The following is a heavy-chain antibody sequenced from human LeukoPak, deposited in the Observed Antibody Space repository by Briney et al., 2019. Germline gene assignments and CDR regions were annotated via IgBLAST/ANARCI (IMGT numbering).Heavy chain of an antibody. CDR3: ANLLGYSSGWYFDY. D-gene: IGHD6-19*01. V-gene: IGHV4-34*01. CDR1: GGSFSGYY. CDR2: INHSGST. Sequence: PSETLSLTCAVYGGSFSGYYWSWIRQPPGKGLEWVGEINHSGSTNYNPSLKSRVTISVDTSKNQFSLKLSSVTAADTAVYYCANLLGYSSGWYFDYWGQGTLVTVSS. J-gene: IGHJ4*02.